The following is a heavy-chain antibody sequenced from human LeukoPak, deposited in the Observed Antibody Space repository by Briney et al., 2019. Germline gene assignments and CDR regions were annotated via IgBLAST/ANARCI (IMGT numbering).Heavy chain of an antibody. CDR2: INSDESST. J-gene: IGHJ4*02. V-gene: IGHV3-74*01. CDR3: ATGDSAIDSSGLLFDY. D-gene: IGHD6-19*01. CDR1: GFTFSNYW. Sequence: HTGGSLGLSCAASGFTFSNYWMHWVRQAPGKGLVWVSRINSDESSTTYADSVKGRFTISRDNAKKTLYLQMNSLRAEDTAVYYCATGDSAIDSSGLLFDYWGQGTLVTVSS.